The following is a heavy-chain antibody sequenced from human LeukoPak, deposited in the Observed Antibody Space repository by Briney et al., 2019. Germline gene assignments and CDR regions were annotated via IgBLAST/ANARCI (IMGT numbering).Heavy chain of an antibody. D-gene: IGHD3-9*01. CDR3: ARDVLTGYYNPTKYYYYYYGMDV. V-gene: IGHV1-18*01. CDR2: ISAYNGNT. CDR1: GYTFTSYG. Sequence: ASVKVPCKASGYTFTSYGISWVRQAPGQGLEWMGWISAYNGNTNYAQKLQGRVTMTTDTSTSTAYMELRSLRSDDTAVYYCARDVLTGYYNPTKYYYYYYGMDVWGQGTTVTVSS. J-gene: IGHJ6*02.